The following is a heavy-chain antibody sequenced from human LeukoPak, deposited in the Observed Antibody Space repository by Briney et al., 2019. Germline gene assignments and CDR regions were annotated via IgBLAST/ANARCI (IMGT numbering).Heavy chain of an antibody. Sequence: GGSLRLSCAASGFTFSDYYMSWIRQAPGKGLEWVSYISSSGSTIYYADSVKGRFTISRDNAKNSLYLQMNSLRVEDTAVYYCARVPGSYYVDFDYWGQGTLVTVSS. CDR1: GFTFSDYY. CDR3: ARVPGSYYVDFDY. CDR2: ISSSGSTI. D-gene: IGHD3-10*01. J-gene: IGHJ4*02. V-gene: IGHV3-11*01.